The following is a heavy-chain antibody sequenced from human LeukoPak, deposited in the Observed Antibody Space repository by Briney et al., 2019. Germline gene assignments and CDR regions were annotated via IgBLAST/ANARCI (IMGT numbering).Heavy chain of an antibody. Sequence: GGSLRLSCAGSGFMLSSYWMSWVRQAPGKGLEWVANIKQDGSEKYYVDSVKGRFTISRDNAKNSLYLQMNSLRAEDTAVYYCAKDPYYYDSSGYYDYWGQGTLVTVSS. V-gene: IGHV3-7*03. J-gene: IGHJ4*02. CDR2: IKQDGSEK. D-gene: IGHD3-22*01. CDR1: GFMLSSYW. CDR3: AKDPYYYDSSGYYDY.